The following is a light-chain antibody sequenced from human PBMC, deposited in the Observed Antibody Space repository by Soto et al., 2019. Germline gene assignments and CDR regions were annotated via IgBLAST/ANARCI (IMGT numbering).Light chain of an antibody. CDR1: QGIRNY. Sequence: DIRMTQSPSTLSGSVGDRATITCRASQGIRNYLAWYQKKPGKVPKLLIYAASTLQSGVPSRLSGSGYGTDLTITISSMKTEDVETYYCQKYNSDPFTFGHGTRLEIK. V-gene: IGKV1-27*01. CDR3: QKYNSDPFT. J-gene: IGKJ5*01. CDR2: AAS.